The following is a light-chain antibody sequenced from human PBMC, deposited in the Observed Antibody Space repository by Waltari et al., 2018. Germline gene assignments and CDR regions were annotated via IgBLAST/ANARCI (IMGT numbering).Light chain of an antibody. CDR1: STDVGVYNY. V-gene: IGLV2-8*01. Sequence: QSALTQPPSASGSPGQSVTISCTGTSTDVGVYNYVSWYQQFPGKAPNVIVYEAIKRPWWVPYVCAGAKAGNSASLTVAVLQAEDVGYYYCSSYAGGNDVGFGGGTKLTVL. J-gene: IGLJ2*01. CDR3: SSYAGGNDVG. CDR2: EAI.